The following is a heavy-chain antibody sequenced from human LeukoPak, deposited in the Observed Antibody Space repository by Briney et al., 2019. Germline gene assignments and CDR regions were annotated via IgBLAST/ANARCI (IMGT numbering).Heavy chain of an antibody. D-gene: IGHD5-12*01. CDR3: ARALRGYSGCDAFDY. J-gene: IGHJ4*02. V-gene: IGHV3-33*01. CDR2: IWYDGSNK. Sequence: GGSLRLSCAASGFTFSSYGMHWVRQAPGKGLEWVAVIWYDGSNKYYADSVKGRFTISRDNSKNTLYLQMNSLRAEDTAVYYCARALRGYSGCDAFDYWGQGTLATVSS. CDR1: GFTFSSYG.